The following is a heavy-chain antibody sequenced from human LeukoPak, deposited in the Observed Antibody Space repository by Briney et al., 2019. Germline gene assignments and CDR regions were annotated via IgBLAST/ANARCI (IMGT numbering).Heavy chain of an antibody. Sequence: ASVKVSCTASGYTFTSYGISWVRQAPGQGLEWMGWISAYNGNTNYAQKLQGRVTMTTDTSTSTAYMEPRSLRSDDTAVYYCARDLGTAAGIVSSNWFDPWGQGTLVTVSS. J-gene: IGHJ5*02. D-gene: IGHD6-13*01. V-gene: IGHV1-18*01. CDR3: ARDLGTAAGIVSSNWFDP. CDR2: ISAYNGNT. CDR1: GYTFTSYG.